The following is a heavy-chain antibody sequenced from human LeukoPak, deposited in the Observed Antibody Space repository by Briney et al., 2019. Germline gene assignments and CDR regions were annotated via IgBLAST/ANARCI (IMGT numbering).Heavy chain of an antibody. CDR2: IYYSGST. Sequence: SDTLSLTCTVSVDSINSYYWRWMREPPGKGLEGIGYIYYSGSTIYNPSLKRRVTISVDTSKNQFSLKLSSVTDADTAVYYCARDDYGGYFDLWAQGTLVTVSS. CDR1: VDSINSYY. D-gene: IGHD4-23*01. CDR3: ARDDYGGYFDL. V-gene: IGHV4-59*07. J-gene: IGHJ4*02.